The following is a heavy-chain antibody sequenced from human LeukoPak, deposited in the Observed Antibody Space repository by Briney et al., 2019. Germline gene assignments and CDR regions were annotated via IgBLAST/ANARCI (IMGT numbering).Heavy chain of an antibody. Sequence: PSETLSLTCSVSGGSISSYHWTWIRQPPGGGLEGIGYISYRGNTNYNTSLKSRVTMSVATPRTHFSLSLSSATAADTAVYYCARITKLLNGDYFDYWGQGTLVTVSS. CDR3: ARITKLLNGDYFDY. D-gene: IGHD1-7*01. V-gene: IGHV4-59*01. J-gene: IGHJ4*02. CDR2: ISYRGNT. CDR1: GGSISSYH.